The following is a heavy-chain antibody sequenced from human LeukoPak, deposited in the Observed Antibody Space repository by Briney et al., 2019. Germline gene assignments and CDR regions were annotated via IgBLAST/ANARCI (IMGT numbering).Heavy chain of an antibody. D-gene: IGHD3-22*01. CDR1: GFTFSSYA. J-gene: IGHJ4*02. CDR3: AKFYYDSSGYYYAALTFDY. V-gene: IGHV3-23*01. Sequence: GGSLRLSCAASGFTFSSYAMSWVRQAPGKGLEWVSAISGSGGSTYYADSVKGRFTISRDNSNNTLYLQMNSLRAEDTAVYYCAKFYYDSSGYYYAALTFDYWGQGTLVTVSS. CDR2: ISGSGGST.